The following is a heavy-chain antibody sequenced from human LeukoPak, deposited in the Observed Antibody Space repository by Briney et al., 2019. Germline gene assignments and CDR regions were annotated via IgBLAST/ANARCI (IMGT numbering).Heavy chain of an antibody. CDR2: IIPIFATT. D-gene: IGHD3-10*01. CDR3: AEGSYGSGSYYGPFDY. J-gene: IGHJ4*02. Sequence: GASVKVSCKTSGGTFSNFAFAWVRQAPGQGLEWMGGIIPIFATTNYAQEFQGRVSITADESTSTVYMELSSLRSEDTAVYYCAEGSYGSGSYYGPFDYWGQGTLVTVSS. CDR1: GGTFSNFA. V-gene: IGHV1-69*13.